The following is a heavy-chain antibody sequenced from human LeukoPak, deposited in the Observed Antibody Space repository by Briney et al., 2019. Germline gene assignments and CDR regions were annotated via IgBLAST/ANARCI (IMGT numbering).Heavy chain of an antibody. Sequence: PSETLSLTCTVSGGSISSNNYYWGWIRQPPGKGLEWIGSINYSGNTYYNPSPKSRVTISVDTSKNQFSLKLSSVIAADTAVYYCARDRGSTSPFAPWGQGTLVTVSS. D-gene: IGHD2-2*01. CDR1: GGSISSNNYY. CDR3: ARDRGSTSPFAP. CDR2: INYSGNT. V-gene: IGHV4-39*07. J-gene: IGHJ5*02.